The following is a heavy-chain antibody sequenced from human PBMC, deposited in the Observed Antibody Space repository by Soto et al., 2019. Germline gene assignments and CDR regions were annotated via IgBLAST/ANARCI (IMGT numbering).Heavy chain of an antibody. V-gene: IGHV1-2*04. Sequence: GASVKVSCKASGYTFTGYYMHWVRQAPGQGLEWMGWINPNSGGTNYAQKFQGWVTVTRDTSISTAYMELSRLRSDDTAVYYCAREEYSSSFLGYYYGMDVWGQGTTVTVSS. CDR1: GYTFTGYY. CDR2: INPNSGGT. J-gene: IGHJ6*02. D-gene: IGHD6-6*01. CDR3: AREEYSSSFLGYYYGMDV.